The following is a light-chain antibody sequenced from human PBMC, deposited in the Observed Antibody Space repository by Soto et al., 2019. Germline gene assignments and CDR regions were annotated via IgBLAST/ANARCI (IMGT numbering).Light chain of an antibody. CDR1: QSLLDSEDGNTY. J-gene: IGKJ1*01. CDR2: TLS. V-gene: IGKV2-40*01. CDR3: MQRIEFPWM. Sequence: DIVMTQTPLSLPVTPGETASISCRSIQSLLDSEDGNTYLDWYLQKPGQSPQLLIYTLSYPASGVPDWFRGSGSGTDFTLKISSGEAGYVVVYYCMQRIEFPWMFGQGTKVELQ.